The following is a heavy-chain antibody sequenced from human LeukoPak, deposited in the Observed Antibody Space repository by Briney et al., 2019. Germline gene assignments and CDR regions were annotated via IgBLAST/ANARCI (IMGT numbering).Heavy chain of an antibody. CDR2: IFYSGST. J-gene: IGHJ6*03. D-gene: IGHD1-26*01. CDR1: GGSISSSSYY. Sequence: PSETLSLTCTVSGGSISSSSYYWGWIRQPPGKGLEWIGTIFYSGSTYYNPSLKSRVTISVDTSKNQFSLKLSSVTAADTAVYYCARLQNGNYYYSHMDVWGKGTTVTVSS. V-gene: IGHV4-39*01. CDR3: ARLQNGNYYYSHMDV.